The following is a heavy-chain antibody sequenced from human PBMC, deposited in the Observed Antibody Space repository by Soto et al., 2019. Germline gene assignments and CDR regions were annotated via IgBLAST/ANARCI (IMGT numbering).Heavy chain of an antibody. CDR2: INPSSGGT. CDR1: GYTFTAYY. V-gene: IGHV1-2*04. CDR3: AKSLNHYGMDV. D-gene: IGHD3-10*01. Sequence: ASVKVSCKASGYTFTAYYVHWVRQAPGQGPEWMGWINPSSGGTKYAQKFQGWVTMTRDTSISTAYMELSRLRSDDTAMYYCAKSLNHYGMDVWGQGTTVTVSS. J-gene: IGHJ6*02.